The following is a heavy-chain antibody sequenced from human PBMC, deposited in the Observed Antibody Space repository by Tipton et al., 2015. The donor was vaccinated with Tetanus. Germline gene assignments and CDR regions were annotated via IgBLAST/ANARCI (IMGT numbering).Heavy chain of an antibody. Sequence: SLRLSCAASGFTFGGYSMNWVRQAPGKGLEWVSSISSSGSHMYYAESVRGRFSISRDNAKNSLYLQMNSLRADDTALYYCAREGSSGWFDPWGRGTLVTVSS. V-gene: IGHV3-21*06. J-gene: IGHJ5*02. D-gene: IGHD1-26*01. CDR3: AREGSSGWFDP. CDR2: ISSSGSHM. CDR1: GFTFGGYS.